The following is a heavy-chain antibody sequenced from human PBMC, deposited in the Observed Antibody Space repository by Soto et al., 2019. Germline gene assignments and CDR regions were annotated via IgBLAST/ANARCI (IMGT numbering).Heavy chain of an antibody. Sequence: ASVKVSCKASGYTFTSYDINWVRQATGQGLEWMGWMNPNSGNTGYAQKFQGRVTMTRNTSISTAYMELSSLRSEDTAVYYCARAXRGGYYDFWCGPRAFDYWGQGTLVTVSS. CDR1: GYTFTSYD. CDR3: ARAXRGGYYDFWCGPRAFDY. CDR2: MNPNSGNT. V-gene: IGHV1-8*01. J-gene: IGHJ4*02. D-gene: IGHD3-3*01.